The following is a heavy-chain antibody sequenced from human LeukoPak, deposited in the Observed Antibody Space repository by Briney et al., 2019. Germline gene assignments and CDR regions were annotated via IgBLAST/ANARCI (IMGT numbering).Heavy chain of an antibody. V-gene: IGHV3-21*01. D-gene: IGHD6-13*01. CDR1: GFTFSSYE. Sequence: GGSLRLSCAASGFTFSSYEMNWVRQAPGKGLEWVSSISSSSSYIYYADSVKGRFTISRDNAKNSLYLQMNSLRAEDTAVYYCARDLVAYRIAAAAALWGKGTTVTVSS. J-gene: IGHJ6*04. CDR2: ISSSSSYI. CDR3: ARDLVAYRIAAAAAL.